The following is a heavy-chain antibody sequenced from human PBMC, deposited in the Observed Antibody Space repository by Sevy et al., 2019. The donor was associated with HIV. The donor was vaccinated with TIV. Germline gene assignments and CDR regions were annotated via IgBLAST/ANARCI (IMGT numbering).Heavy chain of an antibody. V-gene: IGHV7-4-1*02. CDR3: ARGECSSSSCYHYYGMDV. J-gene: IGHJ6*02. D-gene: IGHD2-2*01. CDR1: GYTFTSYV. CDR2: INTNTGNP. Sequence: ASVKVSCKASGYTFTSYVTNWVRQAPGQGLEWMGWINTNTGNPTYAQGFTGRFVFSLDTSVSTAYLQISSLKAEDTAVYYCARGECSSSSCYHYYGMDVWGQGATVTVSS.